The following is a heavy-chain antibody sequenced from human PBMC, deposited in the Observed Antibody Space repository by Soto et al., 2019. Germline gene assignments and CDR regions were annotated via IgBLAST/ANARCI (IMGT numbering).Heavy chain of an antibody. V-gene: IGHV3-33*01. Sequence: QVQLVESGGGVVQPGRSLRLSCAASGFTFSSYGMHWVRQAPGKGLEWVAVIWYDGSIKNYADSVKGRFTISRDNSKNTLDLQMNSLRAEDTAVYYCARTLDYDYGDLTEDYWGQGTLVTVSS. CDR1: GFTFSSYG. CDR3: ARTLDYDYGDLTEDY. J-gene: IGHJ4*02. CDR2: IWYDGSIK. D-gene: IGHD4-17*01.